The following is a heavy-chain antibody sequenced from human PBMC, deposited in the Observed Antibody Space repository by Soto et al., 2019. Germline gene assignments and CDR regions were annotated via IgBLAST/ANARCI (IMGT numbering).Heavy chain of an antibody. CDR3: ARDPAVTTGYYGMDV. V-gene: IGHV3-33*01. CDR2: IWYGGSNK. Sequence: QVQLVESGGGVVQPGRSLRLSCAASGFTFSSYGMHWVRQAPGKGLEWVAVIWYGGSNKYYADSVKGRFTISRDNSKNTLYLKMNSLRAEDTDVYYCARDPAVTTGYYGMDVWGQGTTVTVSS. D-gene: IGHD6-19*01. CDR1: GFTFSSYG. J-gene: IGHJ6*02.